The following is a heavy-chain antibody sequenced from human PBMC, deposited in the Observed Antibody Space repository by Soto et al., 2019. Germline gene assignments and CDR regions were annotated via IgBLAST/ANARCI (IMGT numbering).Heavy chain of an antibody. J-gene: IGHJ6*02. CDR2: IIPIFGTA. Sequence: QVQLVQSGAEVKKPGSSVKVSCKASGGTFSSYAISWVRQAPGQGLEWMGGIIPIFGTANYAQKFQGRVTITADESTSPAYMELSSLRSEDTAVYYCARDLRNLDIVLVPAALYYYYYGMDVWGQGTTVTVSS. D-gene: IGHD2-2*03. V-gene: IGHV1-69*12. CDR3: ARDLRNLDIVLVPAALYYYYYGMDV. CDR1: GGTFSSYA.